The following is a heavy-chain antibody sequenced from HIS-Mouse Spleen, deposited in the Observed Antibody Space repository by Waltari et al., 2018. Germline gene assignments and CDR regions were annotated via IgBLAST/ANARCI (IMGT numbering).Heavy chain of an antibody. V-gene: IGHV2-5*01. CDR1: GFSLSTSGVG. D-gene: IGHD1-26*01. J-gene: IGHJ3*02. Sequence: QITLKESGPTLVKPTQTLTLTCTFSGFSLSTSGVGVGWIRQPPGKALEWLALIYWNDDKRYSPSLKSRLTITKDTSKNQVVLTMTNMDPVDTATYYCAHGGATYPAALDAFDIWGQGTMVTVSS. CDR3: AHGGATYPAALDAFDI. CDR2: IYWNDDK.